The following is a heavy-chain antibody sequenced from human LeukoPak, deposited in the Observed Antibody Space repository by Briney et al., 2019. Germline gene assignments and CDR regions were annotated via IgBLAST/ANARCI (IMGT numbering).Heavy chain of an antibody. V-gene: IGHV5-51*01. D-gene: IGHD3-3*01. J-gene: IGHJ5*02. CDR1: GYSCTSYW. Sequence: PGESLKISCKGSGYSCTSYWIGWVRQMPGKGLEWMGIIYPGDSDTRYSPSFQGQVTISADKSISTAYLQWSSLKASDTAMYYCARLQRDFGVVIGGGWFDPWGQGTLVTVSS. CDR3: ARLQRDFGVVIGGGWFDP. CDR2: IYPGDSDT.